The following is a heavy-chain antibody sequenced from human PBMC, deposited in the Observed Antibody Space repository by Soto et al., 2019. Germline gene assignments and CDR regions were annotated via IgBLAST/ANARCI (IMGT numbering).Heavy chain of an antibody. Sequence: PSETLSLTCTVSGGSISSGGYYWSWIRQHPGKGLEWIGYIYYSGSTYYNRSLKSRVTISVGTSKNQFSLKLSSVTAADTAVYYCARVGFLEWLLWPFFDYWGQGTLVTVSS. V-gene: IGHV4-31*03. J-gene: IGHJ4*02. D-gene: IGHD3-3*02. CDR3: ARVGFLEWLLWPFFDY. CDR1: GGSISSGGYY. CDR2: IYYSGST.